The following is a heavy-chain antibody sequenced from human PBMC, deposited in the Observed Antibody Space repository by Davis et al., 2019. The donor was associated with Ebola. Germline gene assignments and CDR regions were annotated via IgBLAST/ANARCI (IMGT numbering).Heavy chain of an antibody. J-gene: IGHJ5*01. Sequence: GESLKISCAASGFSFSSYAMNWVRQAPGKGLEWVSSISSGSTYIDYGDSVRGRFTISRDNSKNTLSLQMNSLRAEDTAIYYCAKGRTGSAYSGSTSWGQGTLVTVSS. V-gene: IGHV3-21*04. CDR3: AKGRTGSAYSGSTS. D-gene: IGHD2-8*02. CDR1: GFSFSSYA. CDR2: ISSGSTYI.